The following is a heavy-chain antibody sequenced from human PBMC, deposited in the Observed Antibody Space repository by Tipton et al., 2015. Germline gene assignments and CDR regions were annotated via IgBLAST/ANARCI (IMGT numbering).Heavy chain of an antibody. J-gene: IGHJ5*02. V-gene: IGHV4-59*01. CDR2: IQYSGST. D-gene: IGHD2-2*01. CDR1: SDSISKYY. Sequence: TLSLTCTVPSDSISKYYWSWIRQPPGKELEWIGYIQYSGSTNYNPSLKSRVTISVDTSKTQFSLKMRSVTATDTAVYYCARVNCISTSCYVGAWFDPWGQGTLVTVSS. CDR3: ARVNCISTSCYVGAWFDP.